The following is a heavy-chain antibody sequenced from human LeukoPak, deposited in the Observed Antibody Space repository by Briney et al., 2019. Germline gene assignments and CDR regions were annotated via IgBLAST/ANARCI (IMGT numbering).Heavy chain of an antibody. V-gene: IGHV3-64*01. Sequence: QPGGSLRLSCAASGFTFSSYAMHWVRQAPGKGLEYVSAISSNGGSTYYANSVKGRFTISRDNSKNTLYLQMGSLRAEDMAVYYCARDYRGYRAPYYFDYWGQGTLVTVSS. CDR3: ARDYRGYRAPYYFDY. D-gene: IGHD2-15*01. CDR2: ISSNGGST. J-gene: IGHJ4*02. CDR1: GFTFSSYA.